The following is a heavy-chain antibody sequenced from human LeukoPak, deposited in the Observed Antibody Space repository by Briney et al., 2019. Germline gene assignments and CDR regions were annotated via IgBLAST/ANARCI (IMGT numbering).Heavy chain of an antibody. CDR1: GFTFSSYS. D-gene: IGHD1-7*01. Sequence: GGSLRLSCAASGFTFSSYSMNWVRQAPGKGLEWVSAISGSGGSTYYADSVKGRFTISRDNSKNTLYLQMNSLRAEDTAVYYCAKANWNYGYNDYWGQGTLVTVSS. J-gene: IGHJ4*02. V-gene: IGHV3-23*01. CDR3: AKANWNYGYNDY. CDR2: ISGSGGST.